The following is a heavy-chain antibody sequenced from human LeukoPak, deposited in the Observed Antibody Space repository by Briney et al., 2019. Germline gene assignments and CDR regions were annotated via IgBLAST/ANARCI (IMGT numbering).Heavy chain of an antibody. CDR2: ISAYNGNT. J-gene: IGHJ4*02. V-gene: IGHV1-18*01. Sequence: GASVKVSCKASGYTFTSYGISWVRQAPGQGLEWMGWISAYNGNTNYAQKLQGRATMTTDTSTSTAYMELRSLRSDDTAVYYCARVTHSSGMDWYYFDYWGQGTLVTVSS. CDR3: ARVTHSSGMDWYYFDY. CDR1: GYTFTSYG. D-gene: IGHD3-22*01.